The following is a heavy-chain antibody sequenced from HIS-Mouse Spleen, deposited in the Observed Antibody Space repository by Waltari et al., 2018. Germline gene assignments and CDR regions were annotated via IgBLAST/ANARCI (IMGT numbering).Heavy chain of an antibody. Sequence: QVQLVQSGAEVKKPGASVTVSRKASGHTCTGYYMHWVRQAPGQGLEWMGWINPNSGGTNYAQKFQGRVTMTRDTSISTAYMELSRLRSDDTAVYYCASQQLGIVAFDIWGQGTMVTVSS. J-gene: IGHJ3*02. D-gene: IGHD7-27*01. V-gene: IGHV1-2*02. CDR3: ASQQLGIVAFDI. CDR1: GHTCTGYY. CDR2: INPNSGGT.